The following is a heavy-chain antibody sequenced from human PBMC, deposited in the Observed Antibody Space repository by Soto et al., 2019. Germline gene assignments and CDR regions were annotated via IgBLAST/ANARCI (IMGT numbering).Heavy chain of an antibody. CDR3: ARDDYDSSGSFNWFDP. CDR1: GGSISSGNYY. CDR2: ISYSGST. V-gene: IGHV4-61*01. D-gene: IGHD3-22*01. Sequence: SETLSLTYTVSGGSISSGNYYWSWIRQPPGKGLEWIGFISYSGSTNYNPSLKSRVTISVDTSKNQFSLKLTSVTAADTAVYYCARDDYDSSGSFNWFDPWGQGTLVTVSS. J-gene: IGHJ5*02.